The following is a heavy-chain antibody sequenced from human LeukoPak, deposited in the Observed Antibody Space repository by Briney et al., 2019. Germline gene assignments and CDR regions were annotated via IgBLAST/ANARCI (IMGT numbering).Heavy chain of an antibody. CDR2: MNPNSGNT. Sequence: ASVKVSCKASGYTFTSYDINWVRQATGQGLEWMGWMNPNSGNTGYAQKFQGRVTMTRNTSISTAYMELSSLRSEDTAVYYCARGSSGNRYYYYYYMDVWGKGTTVTISS. J-gene: IGHJ6*03. CDR1: GYTFTSYD. D-gene: IGHD3-10*01. CDR3: ARGSSGNRYYYYYYMDV. V-gene: IGHV1-8*01.